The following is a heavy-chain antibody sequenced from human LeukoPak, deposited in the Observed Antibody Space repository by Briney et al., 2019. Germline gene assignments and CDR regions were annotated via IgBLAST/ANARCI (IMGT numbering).Heavy chain of an antibody. CDR1: GGSISSGDYY. D-gene: IGHD6-13*01. J-gene: IGHJ6*01. CDR2: IYYSGST. CDR3: ARGDSSSWYYYYGMDV. Sequence: SETLSLTCTVSGGSISSGDYYWSWIRQPPGKGLEWIGYIYYSGSTYYNPSLKSRVTISVDTSKTQFSLKLSSVTAADTAVYYCARGDSSSWYYYYGMDVWGQGTTVTVSS. V-gene: IGHV4-30-4*01.